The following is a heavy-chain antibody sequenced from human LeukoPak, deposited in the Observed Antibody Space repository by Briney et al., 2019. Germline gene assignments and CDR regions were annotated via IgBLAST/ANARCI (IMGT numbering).Heavy chain of an antibody. CDR3: AKRGVVIRVILVGFHKEAYYFES. J-gene: IGHJ4*02. V-gene: IGHV3-23*01. Sequence: PGGSLRLSCAVSGFTISNYGMSWVRQAPGKGLEWVAGISDSGGSTNYADSVKGRFTISRDNPKNTLYLQMNSLRAEDTAFYFCAKRGVVIRVILVGFHKEAYYFESWGQGALVTVSS. CDR2: ISDSGGST. D-gene: IGHD3/OR15-3a*01. CDR1: GFTISNYG.